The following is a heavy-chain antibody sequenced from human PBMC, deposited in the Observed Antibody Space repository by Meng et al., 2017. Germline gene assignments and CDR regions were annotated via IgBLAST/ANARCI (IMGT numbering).Heavy chain of an antibody. D-gene: IGHD1-1*01. CDR1: GGSFSGSY. CDR2: INHSGST. CDR3: AGAQTGTREIDY. Sequence: QGEVQQWGRGLLKRSGTLSLTCAGYGGSFSGSYWSWIRPPPGKGLEWIGEINHSGSTNYNPSLKSRVTISVDTSKKQFSLKLSSVTAADTAVYYCAGAQTGTREIDYWGQGTLVTVSS. V-gene: IGHV4-34*01. J-gene: IGHJ4*02.